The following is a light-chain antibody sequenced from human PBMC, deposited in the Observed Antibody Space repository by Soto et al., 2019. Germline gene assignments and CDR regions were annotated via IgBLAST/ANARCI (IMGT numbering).Light chain of an antibody. CDR2: DNN. CDR1: SSNIGNNY. CDR3: GTWDSGLSAVV. Sequence: QSVLTQPPSVSAAPGQKVTISCSGSSSNIGNNYVSWYQQLPGTAPKLLIYDNNKRPSGIPDRFSGSKSGTSATLGITGLQTGDEADYYCGTWDSGLSAVVFGGGTKLPVL. J-gene: IGLJ2*01. V-gene: IGLV1-51*01.